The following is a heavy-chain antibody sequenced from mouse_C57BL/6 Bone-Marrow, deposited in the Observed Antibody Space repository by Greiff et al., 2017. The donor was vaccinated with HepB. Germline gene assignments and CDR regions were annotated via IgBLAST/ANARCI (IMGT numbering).Heavy chain of an antibody. CDR2: IDPENGDT. J-gene: IGHJ2*01. CDR3: TTWGTTVVASFDY. Sequence: VHVKQSGAELVRPGASVKLSCTASGFNIKDDYMHWVKQRPEQGLEWIGWIDPENGDTEYASKFQGKATITADTSSNTAYLQLSSLTSEDTAVYYCTTWGTTVVASFDYWGQGTTLTVSS. V-gene: IGHV14-4*01. CDR1: GFNIKDDY. D-gene: IGHD1-1*01.